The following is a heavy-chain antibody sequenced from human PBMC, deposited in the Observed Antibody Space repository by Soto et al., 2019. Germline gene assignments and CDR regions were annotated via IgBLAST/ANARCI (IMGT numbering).Heavy chain of an antibody. CDR1: CYSSTNYW. V-gene: IGHV5-51*01. D-gene: IGHD5-12*01. CDR3: ARRMATTGHYYYYGMDV. J-gene: IGHJ6*02. CDR2: IYPDDSDT. Sequence: GESLKISCTGSCYSSTNYWIAWVRQLPGKGLEWMGIIYPDDSDTRYSPSFQGQVTISVDKSINTAYLQWSTLKASDTAMYFCARRMATTGHYYYYGMDVWGQGTTVTVSS.